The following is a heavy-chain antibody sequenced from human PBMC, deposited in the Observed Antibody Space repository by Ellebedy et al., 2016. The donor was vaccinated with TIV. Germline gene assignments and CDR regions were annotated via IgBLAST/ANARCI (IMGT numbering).Heavy chain of an antibody. CDR2: IKQDGNEK. V-gene: IGHV3-7*03. D-gene: IGHD3-10*01. CDR3: ARPGISVVGSGYYDS. J-gene: IGHJ4*02. CDR1: GFTFSNFW. Sequence: GESLKISXAASGFTFSNFWMSWVRQAPGKGLEYVASIKQDGNEKYYVDSVKGRFTISRDNAKNSLYLQMNSLRVEDTALYYCARPGISVVGSGYYDSWGQGTLVTVSS.